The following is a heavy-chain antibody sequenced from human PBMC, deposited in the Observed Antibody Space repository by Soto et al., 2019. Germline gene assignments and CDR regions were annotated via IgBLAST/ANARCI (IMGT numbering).Heavy chain of an antibody. Sequence: PSETLSLTCTVSGGSISSYYWSWIRQPPGKGLEWVGYISYSGSTNYNPSLKSRVTISVDTSKNQFSLRLSSVTAADTAVYYCARGYYDILPGYIVYYFDYWGQGTLVIVSS. CDR3: ARGYYDILPGYIVYYFDY. D-gene: IGHD3-9*01. J-gene: IGHJ4*02. CDR2: ISYSGST. V-gene: IGHV4-59*01. CDR1: GGSISSYY.